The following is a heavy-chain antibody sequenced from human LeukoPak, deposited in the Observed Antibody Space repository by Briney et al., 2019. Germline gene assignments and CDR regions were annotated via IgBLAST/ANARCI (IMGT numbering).Heavy chain of an antibody. CDR2: INPSGGSI. CDR1: GYIFTSYY. J-gene: IGHJ4*02. Sequence: ASVKVSCKASGYIFTSYYMYWVRQAPGQGLEWMGIINPSGGSIRYAQKFQGRVTMTRDTSTSTVYMELSRLTADDTAVYFCARARSDSSTYYFAYWGPGTLVTVSS. CDR3: ARARSDSSTYYFAY. D-gene: IGHD6-13*01. V-gene: IGHV1-46*01.